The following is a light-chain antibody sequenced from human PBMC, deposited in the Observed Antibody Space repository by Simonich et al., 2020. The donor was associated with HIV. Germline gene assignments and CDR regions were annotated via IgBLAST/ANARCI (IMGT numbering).Light chain of an antibody. CDR2: EAS. Sequence: DIQMTQSPSTLSAHVGDRVTITCRASQSLDNWLAWYQKKPGKAPKLLVYEASSLQSGVPSRFSGSGSGVEFTLTISRLQSEDFALYYCQQYDNWPTFGGGTRVEIK. V-gene: IGKV1-5*03. J-gene: IGKJ4*01. CDR1: QSLDNW. CDR3: QQYDNWPT.